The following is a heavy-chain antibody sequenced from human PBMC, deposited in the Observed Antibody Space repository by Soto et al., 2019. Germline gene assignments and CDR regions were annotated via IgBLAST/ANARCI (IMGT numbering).Heavy chain of an antibody. V-gene: IGHV1-18*01. CDR2: ISGYNGDT. CDR3: AKNGQPPYYYYGMDV. Sequence: QGQLVQSGAEVKKPGASVKVSCKASGYTFTRYGTSWVRQAPGQGLEWMGWISGYNGDTNYAQKFQGRVTMTIDTSTLTTYMELRILTSDDTAVYYCAKNGQPPYYYYGMDVWGQGTTVTVSS. CDR1: GYTFTRYG. D-gene: IGHD2-8*01. J-gene: IGHJ6*02.